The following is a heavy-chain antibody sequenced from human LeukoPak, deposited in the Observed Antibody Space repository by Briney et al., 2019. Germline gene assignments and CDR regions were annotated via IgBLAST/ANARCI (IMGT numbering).Heavy chain of an antibody. CDR2: FSTSSSHI. Sequence: PGGSLRLSCAASGFTFSSYSMNWVRQAPGKGLEWVSYFSTSSSHIYYADSVKGRFTISRDNAKNSLYLQMNSLRAEDTAVYYCLTIVETPIDAFDIWGQGAMVTVSS. CDR3: LTIVETPIDAFDI. V-gene: IGHV3-21*01. D-gene: IGHD4-23*01. J-gene: IGHJ3*02. CDR1: GFTFSSYS.